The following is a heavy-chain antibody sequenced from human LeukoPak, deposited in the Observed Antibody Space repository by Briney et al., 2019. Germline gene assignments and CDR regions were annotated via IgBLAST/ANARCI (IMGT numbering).Heavy chain of an antibody. CDR3: ARGLGCSSTSCPYYFDY. Sequence: ASVKVSCKASGGTFSSYAISWVRQAPGQGLEWMGGIIPIFGTENYAQKFQGRVTITTDESTSTAYMELSSLRSEDTAVYYCARGLGCSSTSCPYYFDYWGQGTLVTVSS. J-gene: IGHJ4*02. D-gene: IGHD2-2*01. CDR2: IIPIFGTE. CDR1: GGTFSSYA. V-gene: IGHV1-69*05.